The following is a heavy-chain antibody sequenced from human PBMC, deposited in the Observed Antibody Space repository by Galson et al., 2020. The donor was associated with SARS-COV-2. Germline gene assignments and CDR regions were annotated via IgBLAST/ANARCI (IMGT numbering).Heavy chain of an antibody. V-gene: IGHV3-23*01. J-gene: IGHJ4*02. D-gene: IGHD5-12*01. CDR2: ISGSGGST. Sequence: GGSLRLSCAASGFTFSSYAMSWVRQAPGKGLEWVSAISGSGGSTYYADSVKGRFTISRDNSKNTLYLQMNSLRAEDTAVYYCAKGSSGYSGYDYSRHYTGIAVAGTWLVDYWGQGTLVTVSS. CDR1: GFTFSSYA. CDR3: AKGSSGYSGYDYSRHYTGIAVAGTWLVDY.